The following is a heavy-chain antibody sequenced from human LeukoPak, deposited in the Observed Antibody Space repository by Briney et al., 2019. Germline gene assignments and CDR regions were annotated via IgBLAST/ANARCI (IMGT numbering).Heavy chain of an antibody. CDR1: GGSFSGYY. CDR3: ARHLGGDGYNYSHFDY. CDR2: IYYSGST. Sequence: PSETLSLTCAVYGGSFSGYYWSWIRQPPGKGLEWIGYIYYSGSTNYNPSLKSRVTISVDTSKNQFSLKLSSVTAADTAVYYCARHLGGDGYNYSHFDYWGQGTLVTVSS. D-gene: IGHD5-24*01. J-gene: IGHJ4*02. V-gene: IGHV4-59*08.